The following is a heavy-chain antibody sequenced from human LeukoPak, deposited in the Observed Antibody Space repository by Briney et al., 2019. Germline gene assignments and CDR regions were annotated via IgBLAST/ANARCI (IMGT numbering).Heavy chain of an antibody. CDR2: IRYDGSNK. D-gene: IGHD1-7*01. V-gene: IGHV3-30*02. CDR3: AKGVLELTYYYYYMDV. J-gene: IGHJ6*03. Sequence: SGGSLRLSCAASGFTFSSYGMHWVRQAPGKGLEWVAFIRYDGSNKYYADSVKGRFTISRDNSKNTLYLQMNSLRAEDTAVYYCAKGVLELTYYYYYMDVWGKGTTVTVSS. CDR1: GFTFSSYG.